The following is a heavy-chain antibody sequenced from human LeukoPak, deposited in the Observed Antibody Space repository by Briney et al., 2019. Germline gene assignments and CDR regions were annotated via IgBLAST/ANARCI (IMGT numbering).Heavy chain of an antibody. D-gene: IGHD3-10*01. Sequence: ASVKVSCKASGYTFTGYYVHWVRQAPGQGLEWMGWMNPKSGGTNYAQKFEARVTMNRDTSISTAYMELSRLRFDDTAVYYCARVYVVRGADYWGQGTLVTVSS. V-gene: IGHV1-2*02. J-gene: IGHJ4*02. CDR3: ARVYVVRGADY. CDR2: MNPKSGGT. CDR1: GYTFTGYY.